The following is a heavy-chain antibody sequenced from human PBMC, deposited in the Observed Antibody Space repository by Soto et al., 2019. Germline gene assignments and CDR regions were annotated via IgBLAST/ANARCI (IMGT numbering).Heavy chain of an antibody. D-gene: IGHD3-22*01. CDR2: INPNSGGT. CDR1: EYTFTGYY. J-gene: IGHJ4*01. V-gene: IGHV1-2*02. CDR3: ARSATANDYDSSTYYLLY. Sequence: VKVSCKASEYTFTGYYIHWVGQAPGRGLEWIGWINPNSGGTNYAQKFQGRVTMTRDTSIDTAYMELSRLRSDDTAVYYCARSATANDYDSSTYYLLYWG.